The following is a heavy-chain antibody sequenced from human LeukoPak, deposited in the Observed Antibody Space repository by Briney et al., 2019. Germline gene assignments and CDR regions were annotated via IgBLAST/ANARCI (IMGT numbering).Heavy chain of an antibody. Sequence: PGGSLRLSCAASGFTFRSHGMHWVRQAPGKGLEWVAFIRYDGSNKYYADSVKGRFTISSDNSKNTLYLQMNSLRAEDTAVYYCAKDSLWFGDDYYYYYMDVWGKGTTVTVSS. CDR2: IRYDGSNK. D-gene: IGHD3-10*01. CDR1: GFTFRSHG. J-gene: IGHJ6*03. CDR3: AKDSLWFGDDYYYYYMDV. V-gene: IGHV3-30*02.